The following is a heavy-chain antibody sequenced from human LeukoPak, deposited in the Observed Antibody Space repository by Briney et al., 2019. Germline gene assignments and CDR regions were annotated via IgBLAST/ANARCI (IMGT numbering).Heavy chain of an antibody. J-gene: IGHJ4*02. CDR2: ISSSSSYI. Sequence: GGSLRLSCAASGVTFSTYSMNWVRQAPGEGLEWVSSISSSSSYIYYADSVKGRFTISRDNAKNSLYLQMNSLRAEDTAVYYCARDPGRLGYCSSTSCYVLDYWGQGTLVTVSS. CDR1: GVTFSTYS. D-gene: IGHD2-2*01. CDR3: ARDPGRLGYCSSTSCYVLDY. V-gene: IGHV3-21*01.